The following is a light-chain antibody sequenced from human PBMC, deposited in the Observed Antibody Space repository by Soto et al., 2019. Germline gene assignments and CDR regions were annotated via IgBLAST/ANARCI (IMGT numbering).Light chain of an antibody. CDR3: QQYGSSPT. J-gene: IGKJ5*01. CDR1: QSLTTRY. V-gene: IGKV3-20*01. Sequence: EIVLTQSPGTLSLFXXXXATLSCRASQSLTTRYLAWYQQKPGQAPRLLIYGASSRATGIPDRFSGSGSGTAFTLTISRLEPEDFAVYSCQQYGSSPTFGQGTRLEIK. CDR2: GAS.